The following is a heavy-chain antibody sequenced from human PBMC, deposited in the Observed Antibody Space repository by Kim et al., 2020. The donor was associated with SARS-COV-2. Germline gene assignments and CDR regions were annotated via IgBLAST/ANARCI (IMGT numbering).Heavy chain of an antibody. CDR3: ARAYYDILTGYGAFDI. Sequence: YHKRRVTISGDTSKNQFSLKLSTGTAADTAVYYCARAYYDILTGYGAFDIWGQGTMVTVSS. V-gene: IGHV4-59*01. D-gene: IGHD3-9*01. J-gene: IGHJ3*02.